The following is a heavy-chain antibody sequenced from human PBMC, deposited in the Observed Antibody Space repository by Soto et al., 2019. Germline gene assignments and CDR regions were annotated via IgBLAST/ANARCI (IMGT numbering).Heavy chain of an antibody. CDR3: AHRVSCSAWGVGWFDS. Sequence: QLTLKESGPTLVEPTQTLTLTCAFSGFSLTNSGVGVGWFRQATGKALECLGIIYWDNDRRYNPSLKPRLTITNNSSKNQVALSMIYMEPVAAGADYCAHRVSCSAWGVGWFDSWGQGTQVTVS. CDR1: GFSLTNSGVG. D-gene: IGHD7-27*01. CDR2: IYWDNDR. V-gene: IGHV2-5*02. J-gene: IGHJ5*01.